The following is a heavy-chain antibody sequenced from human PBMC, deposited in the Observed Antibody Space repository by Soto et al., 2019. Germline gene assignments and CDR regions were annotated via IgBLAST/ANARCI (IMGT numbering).Heavy chain of an antibody. D-gene: IGHD2-2*02. J-gene: IGHJ6*02. CDR2: IIPIFGTA. V-gene: IGHV1-69*06. CDR3: ARDWRSFCSSTNCYTGISVGVVRYYYGMDV. CDR1: GGTFSSYA. Sequence: VASVKVSCKASGGTFSSYAISWVRQAPGQGLEWMGGIIPIFGTANYAQKFQGRVTITADKSTSTAYMELSSLRSEDTAVYYCARDWRSFCSSTNCYTGISVGVVRYYYGMDVWGQGTTVTVSS.